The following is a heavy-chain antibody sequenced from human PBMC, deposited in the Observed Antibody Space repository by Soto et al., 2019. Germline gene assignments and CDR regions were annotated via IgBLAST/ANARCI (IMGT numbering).Heavy chain of an antibody. V-gene: IGHV4-59*08. Sequence: SETLSLTCTVSGGSISGFYLSWIRQPPGNRLEWIAYIYYNGYTKYNPSLKSRVSISVDTSKNQFSLKLSSVTAADTAVYYCARTQNDGHFDSWGQGTLVTVSS. CDR2: IYYNGYT. J-gene: IGHJ4*02. CDR3: ARTQNDGHFDS. D-gene: IGHD4-17*01. CDR1: GGSISGFY.